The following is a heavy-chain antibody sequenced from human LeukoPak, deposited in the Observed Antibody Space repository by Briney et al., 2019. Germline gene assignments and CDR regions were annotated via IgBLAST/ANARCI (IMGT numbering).Heavy chain of an antibody. CDR3: ARAPSLVDY. CDR1: GFTFSSYS. V-gene: IGHV3-21*01. J-gene: IGHJ4*02. Sequence: GGSLRLSCAASGFTFSSYSMNWVRQAPGKGLEWVSSISSSSGYIYYADSVKGRFTISRDNAKNSLYLQMNSLRAEDTAVYYCARAPSLVDYWGQGTLVTVSS. CDR2: ISSSSGYI.